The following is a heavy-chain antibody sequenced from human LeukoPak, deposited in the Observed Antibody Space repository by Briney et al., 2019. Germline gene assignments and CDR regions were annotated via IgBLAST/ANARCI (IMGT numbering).Heavy chain of an antibody. J-gene: IGHJ4*02. CDR3: ATDRRGAGIVAHGTWTFDY. D-gene: IGHD6-13*01. V-gene: IGHV3-15*01. Sequence: GGSLRLSCAASGFTFSKVWMSWVRQGPGKGLEWVGRIKLGTDDWTTDYGAPIKGRFTVSRDDSKNTLFLQMNSLKTEDTAVYYCATDRRGAGIVAHGTWTFDYWGQGTLVTVSS. CDR1: GFTFSKVW. CDR2: IKLGTDDWTT.